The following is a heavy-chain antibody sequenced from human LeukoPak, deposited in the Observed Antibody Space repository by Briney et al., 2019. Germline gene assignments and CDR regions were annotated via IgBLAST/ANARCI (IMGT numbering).Heavy chain of an antibody. J-gene: IGHJ3*02. D-gene: IGHD1-26*01. CDR1: GYTFTDYY. Sequence: ASVKVSCKSSGYTFTDYYVHWVRQAPGQGLEWMGWISAYNGNTNYAQKLQGRVTMTTDTSTSTAYMELRSLRSDDTAVYYCARYFSSDPASYGPFPRDAFDIWGQGTMVTVSS. CDR3: ARYFSSDPASYGPFPRDAFDI. CDR2: ISAYNGNT. V-gene: IGHV1-18*04.